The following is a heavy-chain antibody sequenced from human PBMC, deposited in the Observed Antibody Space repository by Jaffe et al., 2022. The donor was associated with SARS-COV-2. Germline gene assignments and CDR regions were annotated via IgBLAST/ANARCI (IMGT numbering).Heavy chain of an antibody. CDR2: INHSGST. J-gene: IGHJ4*02. CDR3: ARLNYSGYYYE. V-gene: IGHV4-34*01. D-gene: IGHD3-22*01. Sequence: QVQLQQWGAGLLKPSETLSLTCAVYGGSFSGYYWSWIRQPPGKGLEWIGEINHSGSTNYNPSLKSRVTISVDTSKNQFSLKLSSVTAADTAVYYCARLNYSGYYYEWGQGTLVTVSS. CDR1: GGSFSGYY.